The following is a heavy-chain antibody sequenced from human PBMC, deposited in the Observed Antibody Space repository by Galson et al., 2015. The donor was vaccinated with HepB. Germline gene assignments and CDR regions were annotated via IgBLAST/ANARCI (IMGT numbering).Heavy chain of an antibody. D-gene: IGHD2-2*01. Sequence: SVTVSCKASGYTFTSYAMHWVRQAPGQRLEWMGWINAGNGNTKYSQKFQGRVTITRDTSASTAYMELSSLRSEDTAVYYCARGPPDLKDIVVVPAAQSFDYWGQGTLVTVSS. CDR2: INAGNGNT. J-gene: IGHJ4*02. V-gene: IGHV1-3*01. CDR1: GYTFTSYA. CDR3: ARGPPDLKDIVVVPAAQSFDY.